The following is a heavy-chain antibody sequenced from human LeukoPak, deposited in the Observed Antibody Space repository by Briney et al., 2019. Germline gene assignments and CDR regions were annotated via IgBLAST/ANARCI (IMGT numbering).Heavy chain of an antibody. CDR3: ERPEMSLRSRDV. Sequence: QSGGSLRLSCAASAFTFSSYWMHWVRQAPGKGLVWVSRMNTDGSSTSYADSVKGRFTISRDNAKNTLYLQMNSLRAEDTAVYYCERPEMSLRSRDVWGKGPTVTVPP. CDR1: AFTFSSYW. J-gene: IGHJ6*04. V-gene: IGHV3-74*01. CDR2: MNTDGSST. D-gene: IGHD3-3*01.